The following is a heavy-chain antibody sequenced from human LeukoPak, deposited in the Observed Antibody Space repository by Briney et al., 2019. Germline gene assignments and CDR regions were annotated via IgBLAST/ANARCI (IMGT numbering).Heavy chain of an antibody. V-gene: IGHV4-4*07. CDR2: IYTSGST. D-gene: IGHD6-19*01. CDR1: GGSISSYS. CDR3: ARVLKQWLPEARGMDG. Sequence: PSETLSLTCTVSGGSISSYSWSWIRQPAGKGLEWIGRIYTSGSTNYNPSLKSRVTMSVDTSKNQFSLKLSSVTAADTAVYYCARVLKQWLPEARGMDGWGEGTTVSVS. J-gene: IGHJ6*02.